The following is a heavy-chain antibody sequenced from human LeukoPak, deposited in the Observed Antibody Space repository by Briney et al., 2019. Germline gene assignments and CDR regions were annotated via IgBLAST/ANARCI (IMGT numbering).Heavy chain of an antibody. CDR1: GASISSTNW. Sequence: SETLSLTCAISGASISSTNWWIWVRQPPGKGLEWIGEMHHSGRTNYNPPLKSRITISVDKSKNQVFLRLNSVAAADTALYYCARAQEGCSRASCYLEPWGQGTLVTVSS. CDR3: ARAQEGCSRASCYLEP. J-gene: IGHJ5*02. CDR2: MHHSGRT. V-gene: IGHV4-4*02. D-gene: IGHD2-2*01.